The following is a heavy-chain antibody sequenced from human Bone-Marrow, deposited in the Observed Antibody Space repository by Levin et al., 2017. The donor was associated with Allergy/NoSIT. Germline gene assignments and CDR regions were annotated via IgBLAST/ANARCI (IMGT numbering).Heavy chain of an antibody. CDR3: TRDHGSGSGWFIDN. Sequence: GGSLRLSCTASGFSFGGYTMSWVRQAPGKGLEWVGFIRSKSYGGTTEYAASVKGRFTISRDDSKSIAYLEMNRLKSEDTSVYYCTRDHGSGSGWFIDNWGQGTLVTVSS. V-gene: IGHV3-49*04. CDR1: GFSFGGYT. CDR2: IRSKSYGGTT. J-gene: IGHJ4*02. D-gene: IGHD6-19*01.